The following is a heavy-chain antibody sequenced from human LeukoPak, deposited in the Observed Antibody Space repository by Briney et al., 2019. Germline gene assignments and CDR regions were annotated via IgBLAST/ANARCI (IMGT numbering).Heavy chain of an antibody. CDR1: GGSISSSSYY. CDR2: IYYSGST. CDR3: ARTDLWFGELLGWYFDL. D-gene: IGHD3-10*01. V-gene: IGHV4-39*07. J-gene: IGHJ2*01. Sequence: SETLSLTCTVSGGSISSSSYYWGWIRQPPGKGLEWIGSIYYSGSTYYNPSLKSRVTIPVDTSKNQFSLKLSSVTAADTAVYYCARTDLWFGELLGWYFDLWGHGTLVTVSS.